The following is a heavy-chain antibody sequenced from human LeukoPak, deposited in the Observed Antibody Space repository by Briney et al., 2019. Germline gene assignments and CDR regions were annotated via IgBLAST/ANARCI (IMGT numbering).Heavy chain of an antibody. D-gene: IGHD6-19*01. Sequence: GGSLRLSCAASGFTFSSYGMHWVRQAPGKGLEWVAVISYDGSNKYYADSVKGRFTISRDNSKNTLYLQMSSLRAEDTAVYYCAKEEAVVLDYWGQGTLVTVSS. V-gene: IGHV3-30*18. CDR1: GFTFSSYG. CDR2: ISYDGSNK. J-gene: IGHJ4*02. CDR3: AKEEAVVLDY.